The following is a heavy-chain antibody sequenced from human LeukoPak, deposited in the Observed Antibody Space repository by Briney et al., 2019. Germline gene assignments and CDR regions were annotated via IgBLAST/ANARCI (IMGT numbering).Heavy chain of an antibody. CDR1: GYTFTGYY. V-gene: IGHV1-2*04. Sequence: ASVKVSCKASGYTFTGYYMHWVRQAPGQGLEWMGWINPNSGGTNYAQKFQGWVTMTRDTSISTAYMELSRLRSDDTAVYYCARGPVEAVFGVSTEDWGQGTTVTVSS. CDR3: ARGPVEAVFGVSTED. J-gene: IGHJ6*02. CDR2: INPNSGGT. D-gene: IGHD3-10*02.